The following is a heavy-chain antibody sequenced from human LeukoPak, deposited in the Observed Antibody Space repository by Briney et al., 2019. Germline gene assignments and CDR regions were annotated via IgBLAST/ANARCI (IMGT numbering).Heavy chain of an antibody. CDR3: AKDSSSSWYANSIEYFDY. CDR2: ISYDGSNK. V-gene: IGHV3-30*18. Sequence: AGGSLRLSCAASGFTFSSYGMHWVRQAPGKGLEWVAVISYDGSNKYYADSVKGRFTISRDNSKNTLYLQMNSLRAEDTAVYYCAKDSSSSWYANSIEYFDYWGQGTLVTVSS. D-gene: IGHD6-13*01. CDR1: GFTFSSYG. J-gene: IGHJ4*02.